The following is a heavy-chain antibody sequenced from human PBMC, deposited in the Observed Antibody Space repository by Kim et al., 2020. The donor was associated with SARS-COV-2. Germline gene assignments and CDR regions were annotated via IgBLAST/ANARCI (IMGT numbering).Heavy chain of an antibody. V-gene: IGHV1-69*13. CDR3: ASHGVGYYYYGMDV. CDR1: GGTFSSYA. CDR2: IIPIFGTA. Sequence: SVKVSCKASGGTFSSYAISWVRQAPGQGLEWMGGIIPIFGTANYAQKFQGRVTITADESTSTAYMELSSLRSEDTAVYYCASHGVGYYYYGMDVWGQGTTVTVSS. D-gene: IGHD2-15*01. J-gene: IGHJ6*02.